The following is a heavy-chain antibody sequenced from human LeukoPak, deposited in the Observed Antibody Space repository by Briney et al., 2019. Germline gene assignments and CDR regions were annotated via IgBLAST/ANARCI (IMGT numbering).Heavy chain of an antibody. V-gene: IGHV3-7*01. D-gene: IGHD5-18*01. CDR3: ARDLAYSRLDY. Sequence: PGGSLRLSCAASGFTFSIYAMSWVRQAPGKGLEWVASINPDGNKKYSADSVKGRFTISRDNAENSLYLQMNSLRVEDTAFYYCARDLAYSRLDYWGQGMLVTVSS. CDR2: INPDGNKK. J-gene: IGHJ4*02. CDR1: GFTFSIYA.